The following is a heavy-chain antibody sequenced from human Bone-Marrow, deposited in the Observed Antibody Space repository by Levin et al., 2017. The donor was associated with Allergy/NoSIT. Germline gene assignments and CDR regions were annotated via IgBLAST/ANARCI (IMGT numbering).Heavy chain of an antibody. D-gene: IGHD4-11*01. V-gene: IGHV3-23*01. CDR2: MSGGDGST. J-gene: IGHJ4*02. CDR1: GFTFSSYA. CDR3: AKDLRPLTTVTTLYFDY. Sequence: GGSLRLSCAASGFTFSSYAMSWVRQAPGKGLEWVSAMSGGDGSTYYADSVKGRFTISRDNSKNTLHLQMNSLRAEDTAVYYCAKDLRPLTTVTTLYFDYWGQGTLVTVSS.